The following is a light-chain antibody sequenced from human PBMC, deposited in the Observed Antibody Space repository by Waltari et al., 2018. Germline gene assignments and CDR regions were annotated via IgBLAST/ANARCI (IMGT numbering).Light chain of an antibody. CDR3: QQYNGYFTWT. J-gene: IGKJ1*01. CDR1: QNIRDW. V-gene: IGKV1-5*01. Sequence: DVQMTQSPSTLSASVGARVTITCRASQNIRDWLAWYQQRPGKAPRLLIYGASPLQTGVPERFSGSGSGTEFTLTINSLQPDDFATYYCQQYNGYFTWTFGQGTKVEIK. CDR2: GAS.